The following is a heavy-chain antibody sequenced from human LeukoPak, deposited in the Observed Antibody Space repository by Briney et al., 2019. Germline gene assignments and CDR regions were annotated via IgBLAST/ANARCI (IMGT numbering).Heavy chain of an antibody. D-gene: IGHD3-16*01. J-gene: IGHJ4*02. V-gene: IGHV3-53*01. CDR2: LYSDGNT. Sequence: GGSLRLSCAASGFTVITNDMTWVRQAQGKGLEWVSVLYSDGNTKYADSVQGRFTISRDNSKNTLYLEMNSLSSDDTAVYYCARGVEPLAANTLAYWGQGTLVTVSS. CDR3: ARGVEPLAANTLAY. CDR1: GFTVITND.